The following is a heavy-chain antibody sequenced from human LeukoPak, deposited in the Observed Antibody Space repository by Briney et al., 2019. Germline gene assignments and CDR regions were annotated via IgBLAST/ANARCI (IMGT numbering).Heavy chain of an antibody. Sequence: PSETLSLTCTVPGGSITSSSYYWGWIRQPPGKGLEWIGSIYYSGITYYNPSLKSRITMSVDTSKKQFSLKLSSVTAADTAVYYCARGRGETMARGVPRDWGQGTLVTVSS. D-gene: IGHD3-10*01. CDR2: IYYSGIT. CDR1: GGSITSSSYY. CDR3: ARGRGETMARGVPRD. J-gene: IGHJ4*02. V-gene: IGHV4-39*07.